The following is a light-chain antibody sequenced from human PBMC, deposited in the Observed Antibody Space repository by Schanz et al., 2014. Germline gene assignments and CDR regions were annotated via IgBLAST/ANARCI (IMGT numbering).Light chain of an antibody. Sequence: QSALTQPPSASGSPGQSVTISCTGTSSDVGGYNYVSWYQQHPGKAPKLMIFDVNQRPSGVPDRFSGSKSGNTASLTVSGLQAEDEADYYCAAWDDSLSGREVFGGGTKLTVL. V-gene: IGLV2-8*01. CDR2: DVN. CDR3: AAWDDSLSGREV. J-gene: IGLJ2*01. CDR1: SSDVGGYNY.